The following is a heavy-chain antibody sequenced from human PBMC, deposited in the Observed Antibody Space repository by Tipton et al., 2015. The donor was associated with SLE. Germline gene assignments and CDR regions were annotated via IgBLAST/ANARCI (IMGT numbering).Heavy chain of an antibody. J-gene: IGHJ6*02. CDR2: IYRSGYT. Sequence: SLRLSCVVSGFAFSNYWMTWVRQAPGKGLEWVSVIYRSGYTFYADAVKGRFTISRDNSKNTLHVEMNSLRAEDTAVYYCAKGALLEWSPSYDMDVWGQATTVTVSS. CDR3: AKGALLEWSPSYDMDV. D-gene: IGHD3-3*01. V-gene: IGHV3-66*01. CDR1: GFAFSNYW.